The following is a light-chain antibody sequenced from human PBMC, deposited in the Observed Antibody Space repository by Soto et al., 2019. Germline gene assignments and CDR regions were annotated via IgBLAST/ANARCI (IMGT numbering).Light chain of an antibody. Sequence: DIQMTQSPSSLSASVGDGVTIACRASQAISNYLAWYQQKPGKVPKLLIYAASSLQSGVPPRFSGSGSGTDFTLTISSLQPEDVSTYYCQKYDNAPLTFGGGTKVDI. CDR2: AAS. CDR3: QKYDNAPLT. CDR1: QAISNY. V-gene: IGKV1-27*01. J-gene: IGKJ4*01.